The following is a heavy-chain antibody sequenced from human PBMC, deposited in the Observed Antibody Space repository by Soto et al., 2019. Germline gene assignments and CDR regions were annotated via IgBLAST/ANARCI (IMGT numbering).Heavy chain of an antibody. Sequence: GGSLRLSCAASGFTFTRYSMNWVRQAPGKGLEWVSSISSTTNYIYYGDSMKGRFTISRDNAKNSLYLEMNSLRAEDTAVYYCARESEDLTSNFDYWGQGTLVPVSS. CDR1: GFTFTRYS. J-gene: IGHJ4*02. CDR2: ISSTTNYI. V-gene: IGHV3-21*06. CDR3: ARESEDLTSNFDY.